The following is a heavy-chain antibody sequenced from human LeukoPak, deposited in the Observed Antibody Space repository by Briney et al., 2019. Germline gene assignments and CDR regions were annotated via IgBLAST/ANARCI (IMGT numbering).Heavy chain of an antibody. J-gene: IGHJ4*02. CDR1: GFTLSNYG. CDR3: ATTQTTPFYFDY. D-gene: IGHD2-15*01. CDR2: IWYDGSRK. Sequence: PGRSLRLSCAASGFTLSNYGMHWVRQAPGKGLEWVAVIWYDGSRKYYADSVKGRFTISRDNSKNTLYLQMNSLRAEDTAVYYCATTQTTPFYFDYWGQGTLVTVSS. V-gene: IGHV3-33*01.